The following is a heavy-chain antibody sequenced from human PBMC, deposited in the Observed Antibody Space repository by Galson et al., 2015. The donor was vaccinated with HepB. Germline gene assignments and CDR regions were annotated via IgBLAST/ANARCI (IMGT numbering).Heavy chain of an antibody. V-gene: IGHV1-46*01. Sequence: SVKVSCKASGYTFSRFYMHWVRQAPGQGLEWMGIINPSGGSTTYAQKFQGRVTMTRDTSTSTVYMELSRLRSEDTAVYYCARGDLQLERRGGGYFDYWGQGTLVTVSS. D-gene: IGHD1-1*01. CDR3: ARGDLQLERRGGGYFDY. J-gene: IGHJ4*02. CDR2: INPSGGST. CDR1: GYTFSRFY.